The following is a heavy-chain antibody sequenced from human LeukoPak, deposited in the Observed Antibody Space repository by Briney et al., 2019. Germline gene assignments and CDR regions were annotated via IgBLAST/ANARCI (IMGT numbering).Heavy chain of an antibody. CDR2: IYHSGST. CDR3: AREGQKNIAVAGKFDY. J-gene: IGHJ4*02. V-gene: IGHV4-38-2*02. D-gene: IGHD6-19*01. Sequence: PLETLSLTCAVSGYSISSGYYWGWIRQPPGKGLEWIGSIYHSGSTYYNPSLKSRVTISVDTSKNQFSLKLSSVTAADTAVYYCAREGQKNIAVAGKFDYWGQGTLVTVSS. CDR1: GYSISSGYY.